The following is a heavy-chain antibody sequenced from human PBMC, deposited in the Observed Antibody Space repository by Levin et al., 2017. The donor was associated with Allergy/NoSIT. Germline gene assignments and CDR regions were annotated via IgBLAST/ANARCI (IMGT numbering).Heavy chain of an antibody. J-gene: IGHJ4*02. CDR1: GDSIDNYY. CDR3: ARAYGVNYYFDH. V-gene: IGHV4-59*01. CDR2: IYYSGST. D-gene: IGHD4-23*01. Sequence: SETLSLTCTVSGDSIDNYYWSWIRQPPGKGLQSIGYIYYSGSTNYNPSLKSRVTISVDTSKKHISLKLTSVTAADTAVYYCARAYGVNYYFDHWGQGALVTVSS.